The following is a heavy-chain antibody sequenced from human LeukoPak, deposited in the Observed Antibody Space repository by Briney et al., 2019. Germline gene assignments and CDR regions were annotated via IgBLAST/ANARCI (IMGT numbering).Heavy chain of an antibody. CDR1: GFTFSSYA. Sequence: GGSLRLSCAASGFTFSSYAMHWVRQAPGKGLEWVAVISYDGSNKYYADSVKGRSTISRDNSKNTLYLQMNSLRAEDTAVYYCARTVTTLADFDYWGQGTLVTVSS. V-gene: IGHV3-30*04. D-gene: IGHD4-17*01. CDR2: ISYDGSNK. CDR3: ARTVTTLADFDY. J-gene: IGHJ4*02.